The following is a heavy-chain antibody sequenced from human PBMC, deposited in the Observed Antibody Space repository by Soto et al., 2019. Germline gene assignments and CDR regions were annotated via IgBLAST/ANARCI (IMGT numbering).Heavy chain of an antibody. CDR3: ASNDRHYGSGTQEFVFEI. J-gene: IGHJ3*02. D-gene: IGHD3-10*01. Sequence: QVQLVQSGAEVKKPGASVKVSCKASGYTFTSYAMHWVRQAPGQRLEWMGWINAGNGNKKYSQKFQGRVTITRDTSASTAYMELSSLRSEDTAVYYCASNDRHYGSGTQEFVFEIWGQGTMVTVSS. CDR1: GYTFTSYA. CDR2: INAGNGNK. V-gene: IGHV1-3*01.